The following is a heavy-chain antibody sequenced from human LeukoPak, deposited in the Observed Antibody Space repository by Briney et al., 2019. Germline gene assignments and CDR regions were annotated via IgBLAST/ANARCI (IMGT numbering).Heavy chain of an antibody. CDR3: TRQGLYCGGDCYSIWFDY. J-gene: IGHJ4*02. D-gene: IGHD2-21*02. Sequence: SETLSLTCTVSGGSISSYYWSWIRQPAGKGLEWIGRIYTSGSTNYNPSLKSRVTMSVDTSKNQFSLKLSSVTAADTAVYYCTRQGLYCGGDCYSIWFDYWGQGTLVTVSS. V-gene: IGHV4-4*07. CDR1: GGSISSYY. CDR2: IYTSGST.